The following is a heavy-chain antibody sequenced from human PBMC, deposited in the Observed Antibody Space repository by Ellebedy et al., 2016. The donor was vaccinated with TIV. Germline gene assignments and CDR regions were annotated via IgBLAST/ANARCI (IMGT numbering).Heavy chain of an antibody. CDR1: GFTFSNAW. V-gene: IGHV3-15*01. D-gene: IGHD4-23*01. J-gene: IGHJ3*02. CDR2: IKSKTDGGTT. CDR3: ATPSYGGNSGFAFDI. Sequence: GESLKISCAASGFTFSNAWMSWVRQAPGKGLEWVGRIKSKTDGGTTDYAAPVKGRFTISRDNSKNTLYLQMNSLRAEDTAVYYCATPSYGGNSGFAFDIWGQGTMVTVSS.